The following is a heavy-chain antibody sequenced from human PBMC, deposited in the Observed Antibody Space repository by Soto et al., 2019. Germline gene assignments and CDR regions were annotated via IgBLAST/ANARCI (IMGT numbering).Heavy chain of an antibody. J-gene: IGHJ3*02. CDR1: GYTFTGYY. V-gene: IGHV1-2*02. CDR3: ARARVPTISEDAFDM. CDR2: INPNTGGT. Sequence: ASVKVSCKASGYTFTGYYVHWVRQAPGQGLEWMGWINPNTGGTKYEQKFQGRVTMTRDTSVSTAYMEVGRLTSDDTAVYYCARARVPTISEDAFDMWGQGTLVTV. D-gene: IGHD2-2*01.